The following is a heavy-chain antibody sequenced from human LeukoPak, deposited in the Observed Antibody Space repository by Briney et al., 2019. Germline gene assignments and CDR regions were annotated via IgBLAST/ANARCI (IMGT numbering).Heavy chain of an antibody. Sequence: SVKVSCKDSGGTFSSYTISWVRQAPGQGLEWMGRIIPILGIANYAQKFQGRVTITADKSTSTAYMELSSLRSEDTAVYYCARDGTGGGYYYYFDYWGQGTLVTVSS. J-gene: IGHJ4*02. V-gene: IGHV1-69*04. D-gene: IGHD3-22*01. CDR1: GGTFSSYT. CDR3: ARDGTGGGYYYYFDY. CDR2: IIPILGIA.